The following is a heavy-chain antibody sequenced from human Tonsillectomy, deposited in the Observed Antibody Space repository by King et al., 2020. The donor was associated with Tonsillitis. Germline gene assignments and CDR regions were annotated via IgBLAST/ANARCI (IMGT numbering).Heavy chain of an antibody. Sequence: VQLVESGGGLVQPGGSLTLSCAASGFTFSGAAMHWVRQASGKGLEWVGLIRSKANSYATVYAASGNGRFTGSRDDSKKTAYLQVNSLKTEDTAVYYCTRGGDYDSGYYYGMDVWGQGTTVTVSS. J-gene: IGHJ6*02. CDR2: IRSKANSYAT. D-gene: IGHD4-17*01. CDR1: GFTFSGAA. V-gene: IGHV3-73*02. CDR3: TRGGDYDSGYYYGMDV.